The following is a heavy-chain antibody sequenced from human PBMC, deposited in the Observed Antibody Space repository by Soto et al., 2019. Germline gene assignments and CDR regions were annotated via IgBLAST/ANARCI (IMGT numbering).Heavy chain of an antibody. CDR2: FDPEDGET. J-gene: IGHJ3*02. D-gene: IGHD3-3*01. V-gene: IGHV1-24*01. CDR3: ATDQIFGVVIENAFDI. CDR1: GYTLTELS. Sequence: ASVKVFCKVSGYTLTELSMHWVRQAPGKGLEWMGGFDPEDGETIYAQKFQGRVTMTEDTSTDTAYMELSSLRSEDTAVYYCATDQIFGVVIENAFDIWGQGTMVTVSS.